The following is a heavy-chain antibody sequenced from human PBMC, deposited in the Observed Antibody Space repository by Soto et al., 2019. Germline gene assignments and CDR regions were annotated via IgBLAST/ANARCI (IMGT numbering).Heavy chain of an antibody. Sequence: QLQLQESGPGLVKPSETLSLTCSVSGGSVSRSNYYWGWIHQSPGEGLEWIGSIYYNGRTNYNPSLMGRVTISLDTSKNQFSLSLTSATAADTAVYYCARQEGYTAGCQGYWGQGTLVTVSS. CDR1: GGSVSRSNYY. CDR2: IYYNGRT. J-gene: IGHJ4*02. V-gene: IGHV4-39*01. D-gene: IGHD5-18*01. CDR3: ARQEGYTAGCQGY.